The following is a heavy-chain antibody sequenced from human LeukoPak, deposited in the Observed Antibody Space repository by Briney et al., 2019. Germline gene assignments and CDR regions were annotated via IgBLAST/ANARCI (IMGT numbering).Heavy chain of an antibody. V-gene: IGHV4-4*02. Sequence: PSGTLSLTCAVSGGSIKSNNWWSWVRQPPGKGLEWIGEIYHSGSTNYNPSLKSRVTISVDKSKNQFSLKLSSVTAADTAVYYCARGSRIFPNYYGMDVWGQGTTVTVSS. J-gene: IGHJ6*02. D-gene: IGHD2-21*01. CDR1: GGSIKSNNW. CDR2: IYHSGST. CDR3: ARGSRIFPNYYGMDV.